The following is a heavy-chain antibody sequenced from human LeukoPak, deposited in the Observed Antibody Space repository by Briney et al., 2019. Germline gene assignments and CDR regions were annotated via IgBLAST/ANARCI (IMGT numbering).Heavy chain of an antibody. CDR1: GYPFRNYD. D-gene: IGHD3-22*01. CDR3: ARGYYDSSDFEYFQH. CDR2: INPHSGKT. J-gene: IGHJ1*01. V-gene: IGHV1-8*01. Sequence: ASVRVSCKTSGYPFRNYDINWVRQATGQGLEWMGWINPHSGKTGYAQKFQGRVTMTRDTSISTVYMELSRLRSDDTAVFFCARGYYDSSDFEYFQHWGQGTLVTVSS.